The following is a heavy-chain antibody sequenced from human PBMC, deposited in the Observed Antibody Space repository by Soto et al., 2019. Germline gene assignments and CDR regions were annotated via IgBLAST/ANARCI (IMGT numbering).Heavy chain of an antibody. CDR3: ARDPGNYFDY. J-gene: IGHJ4*02. V-gene: IGHV4-59*01. CDR1: GGSISSYY. Sequence: SETLSLTCTVSGGSISSYYWSWIRQPPRKGLEWIGYIYYSGSTNYNPSLKSRVTISVDTSKNQFSLTLSSVTAADTAVYYCARDPGNYFDYWGQGTLVTVSS. CDR2: IYYSGST.